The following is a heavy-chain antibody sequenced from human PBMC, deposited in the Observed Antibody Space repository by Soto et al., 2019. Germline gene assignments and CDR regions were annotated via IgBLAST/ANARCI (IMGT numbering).Heavy chain of an antibody. J-gene: IGHJ4*02. CDR2: IYYTGNT. V-gene: IGHV4-61*03. Sequence: LSLTCTVSGGSVNSVYYYWSWIRQPPGRGLEWIGYIYYTGNTNYNPSLKSRVTISVDTSRNHFSLKLSSVTAADTAVYYCAREFSNSPEAFDSWGQGSLVTVSS. D-gene: IGHD6-6*01. CDR1: GGSVNSVYYY. CDR3: AREFSNSPEAFDS.